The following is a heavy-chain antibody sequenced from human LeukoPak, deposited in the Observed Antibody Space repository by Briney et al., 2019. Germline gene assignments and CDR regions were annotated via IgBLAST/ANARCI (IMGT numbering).Heavy chain of an antibody. J-gene: IGHJ6*02. CDR1: GGSISSGGYS. Sequence: SETLSLTCAVSGGSISSGGYSWSWIRQPPGKGLEWIGYIYHSGSTYYNPSLKSRVTISVDRSKNQFSLKLSSVTAADTAVYYCARGRYCSGGSCYSSFRASSYYYYYYGMDVWGQGTTVTVSS. V-gene: IGHV4-30-2*01. CDR2: IYHSGST. D-gene: IGHD2-15*01. CDR3: ARGRYCSGGSCYSSFRASSYYYYYYGMDV.